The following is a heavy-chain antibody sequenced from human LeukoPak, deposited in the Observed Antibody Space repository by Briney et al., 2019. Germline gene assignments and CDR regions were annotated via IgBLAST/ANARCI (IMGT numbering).Heavy chain of an antibody. Sequence: GGSLRPSCAASGFTLRSYAMHWVREAPGRGLEYVSAISSNGGTTYYANSVKGRFTISRDNSKNTLYLQMGSLSAEDMAVYYCARDAEYCSSTSCYKDYYYYMDVWGKGTTVTVSS. J-gene: IGHJ6*03. CDR2: ISSNGGTT. V-gene: IGHV3-64*01. D-gene: IGHD2-2*02. CDR1: GFTLRSYA. CDR3: ARDAEYCSSTSCYKDYYYYMDV.